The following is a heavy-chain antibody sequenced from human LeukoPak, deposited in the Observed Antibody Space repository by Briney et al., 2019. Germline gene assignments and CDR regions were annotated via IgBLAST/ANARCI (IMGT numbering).Heavy chain of an antibody. CDR3: ATAPGGWYGHDY. CDR2: FDPEDGET. V-gene: IGHV1-24*01. J-gene: IGHJ4*02. CDR1: GYTLTELS. D-gene: IGHD6-19*01. Sequence: ASVKVPCKVSGYTLTELSMHWVRQAPGKGLEWMGGFDPEDGETIYAQKFQGRVTMTEDTSTDTAYMELSSLRSEDTAVYYCATAPGGWYGHDYWGQGTLVTVSS.